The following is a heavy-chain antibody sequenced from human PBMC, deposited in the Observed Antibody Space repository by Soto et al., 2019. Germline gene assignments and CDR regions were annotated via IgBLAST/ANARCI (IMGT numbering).Heavy chain of an antibody. Sequence: PGGSLRLSCAASGFTFDDYAMHWVRQAPGKGLEWVSGISWNSGSIGYADSVKGRFTISRDNAKNSLYLQMNSLRAEDTALYYCAKDGDYYGSGTSQSGYYYYYMDVWGKGTTVTVSS. J-gene: IGHJ6*03. CDR1: GFTFDDYA. V-gene: IGHV3-9*01. CDR2: ISWNSGSI. D-gene: IGHD3-10*01. CDR3: AKDGDYYGSGTSQSGYYYYYMDV.